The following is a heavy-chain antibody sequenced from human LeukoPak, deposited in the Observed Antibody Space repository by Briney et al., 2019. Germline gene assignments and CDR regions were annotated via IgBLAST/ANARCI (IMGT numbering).Heavy chain of an antibody. J-gene: IGHJ4*02. CDR3: ANPHYYYDSSGYSPFDY. CDR2: ISYDGSNK. V-gene: IGHV3-30*18. Sequence: PGGFLRFSCAPPGLTFSTYGMPWVRQAPGKGLKWVAVISYDGSNKYYADSVKGRFTISRDNSKNTLYLQMNSLRAEDTAVYYCANPHYYYDSSGYSPFDYWGQGTLVTVSS. CDR1: GLTFSTYG. D-gene: IGHD3-22*01.